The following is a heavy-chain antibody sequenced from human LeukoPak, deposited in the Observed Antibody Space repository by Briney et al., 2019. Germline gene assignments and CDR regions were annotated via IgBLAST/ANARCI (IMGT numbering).Heavy chain of an antibody. CDR3: ARGVSFSSSWYYFDY. CDR2: IIPIFGTA. D-gene: IGHD6-13*01. CDR1: GGTFSSYA. V-gene: IGHV1-69*13. J-gene: IGHJ4*02. Sequence: ASVNVSCTASGGTFSSYAISWVRQAPGQGLEWMGGIIPIFGTANYAQKFQGRVTITADESTSTAYMELSSLRSEDTAVYYCARGVSFSSSWYYFDYWGQGTLVTVSS.